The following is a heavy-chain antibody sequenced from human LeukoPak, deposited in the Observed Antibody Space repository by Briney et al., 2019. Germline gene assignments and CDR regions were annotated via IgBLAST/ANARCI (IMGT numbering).Heavy chain of an antibody. D-gene: IGHD3-3*01. CDR3: ARDRFWSGPYNWFDP. CDR1: GFTFSSYG. CDR2: IWYDGSNK. V-gene: IGHV3-33*01. Sequence: GGSLRLSCAASGFTFSSYGMHWVRQAPGKGLEWVADIWYDGSNKYYADSVKGRFTISRDNSKNTLYLQMNSLRAEDTAVYYCARDRFWSGPYNWFDPWGQGTLVTVSS. J-gene: IGHJ5*02.